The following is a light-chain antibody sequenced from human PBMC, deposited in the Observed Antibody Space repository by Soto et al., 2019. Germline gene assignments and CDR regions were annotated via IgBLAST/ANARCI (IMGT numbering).Light chain of an antibody. V-gene: IGLV7-46*01. J-gene: IGLJ3*02. Sequence: QAVVTQEPSLTVSTGGTVTLTCGSSTGAVTSGHYPYWFQQKPGQAPRTLIYDTSNKHSWTPARFSGSLLGGKAALTLSGAQPEDEAEYYCLLSYSCARHWVFCGGTKLTVL. CDR3: LLSYSCARHWV. CDR2: DTS. CDR1: TGAVTSGHY.